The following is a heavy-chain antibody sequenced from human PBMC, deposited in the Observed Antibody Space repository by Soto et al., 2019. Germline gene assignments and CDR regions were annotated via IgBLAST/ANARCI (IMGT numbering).Heavy chain of an antibody. V-gene: IGHV1-8*02. CDR2: MNPKSGNT. CDR1: GYTLTNYD. J-gene: IGHJ5*01. CDR3: VSLYGXIHS. Sequence: ASVKVSCKASGYTLTNYDINWVRQATGQGLEWMGWMNPKSGNTGYAQQFQGRVIMTRSTSITTAYMELSSLRSEDTAVYYCVSLYGXIHSWGPGPPVTVSS. D-gene: IGHD4-17*01.